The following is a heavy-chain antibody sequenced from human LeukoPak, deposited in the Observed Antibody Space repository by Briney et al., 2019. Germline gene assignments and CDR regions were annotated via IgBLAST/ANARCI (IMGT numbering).Heavy chain of an antibody. D-gene: IGHD2-2*01. Sequence: SETLSLTCTVSGGSISSGSYYWSWIRQPAGKGLEWIGRIYTSGSTNYNPSLKSRVTISVDTSKNQFSLKLSSVTAADTAVYYCAREYCSSTSCYVRLWFDPWGQGTLVTVSS. J-gene: IGHJ5*02. CDR3: AREYCSSTSCYVRLWFDP. V-gene: IGHV4-61*02. CDR1: GGSISSGSYY. CDR2: IYTSGST.